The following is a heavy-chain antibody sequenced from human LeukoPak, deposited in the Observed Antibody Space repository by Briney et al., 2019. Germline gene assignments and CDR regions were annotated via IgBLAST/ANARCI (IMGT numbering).Heavy chain of an antibody. Sequence: GGSLRLSCAASGFSFSSTWMTWVRQTPGKGLELVSNINIDGSQRYHAYFVEGRFSISRDNVKNTLYLQMSSLRVEDTAVYYCARDPGWGALDYWGQGALVIVSS. CDR3: ARDPGWGALDY. D-gene: IGHD3-16*01. V-gene: IGHV3-7*03. J-gene: IGHJ4*02. CDR2: INIDGSQR. CDR1: GFSFSSTW.